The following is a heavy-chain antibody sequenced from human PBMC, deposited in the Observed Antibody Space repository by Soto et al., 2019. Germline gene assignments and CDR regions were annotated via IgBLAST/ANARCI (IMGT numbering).Heavy chain of an antibody. D-gene: IGHD3-3*01. Sequence: SETLSLTCTVSGGSISSYYWSWIRQPPGKGLEWIGYIYYSGSTNYNPSLKSRVTISVDTSKNQFSLKLSSVTAADTAVYYCARLPWGYDFWSGYSTVGWLDPWGQGTLVTVSS. CDR3: ARLPWGYDFWSGYSTVGWLDP. CDR1: GGSISSYY. J-gene: IGHJ5*02. V-gene: IGHV4-59*08. CDR2: IYYSGST.